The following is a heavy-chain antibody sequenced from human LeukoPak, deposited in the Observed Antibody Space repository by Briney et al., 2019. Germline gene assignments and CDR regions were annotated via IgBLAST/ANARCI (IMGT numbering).Heavy chain of an antibody. CDR3: ASDTVTTGNDAFDI. J-gene: IGHJ3*02. V-gene: IGHV4-34*01. CDR1: GGSFSGYY. Sequence: SETLSLTRAVYGGSFSGYYRSWIRQPPGKGLEWIGEINHSGSTNYNPSLKSRVTISVDTSKNQFSLKLSSVTAADTAVYYCASDTVTTGNDAFDIWGQGTMVTVSS. CDR2: INHSGST. D-gene: IGHD4-11*01.